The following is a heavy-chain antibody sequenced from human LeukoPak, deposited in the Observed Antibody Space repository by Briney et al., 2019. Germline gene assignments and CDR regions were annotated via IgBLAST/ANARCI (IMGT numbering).Heavy chain of an antibody. CDR3: AREVAVAGTGDY. Sequence: ASVKVSCKASGYTFTSYAMHWVRQAPGQRLEWMGWINAGNGNTKYSQKFQGRVTITRDTSASTAYMELSSLRSEDTAVYYCAREVAVAGTGDYWGQGTLVTVSS. CDR1: GYTFTSYA. J-gene: IGHJ4*02. CDR2: INAGNGNT. D-gene: IGHD6-19*01. V-gene: IGHV1-3*01.